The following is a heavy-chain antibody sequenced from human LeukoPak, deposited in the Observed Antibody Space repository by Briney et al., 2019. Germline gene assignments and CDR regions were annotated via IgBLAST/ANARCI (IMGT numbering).Heavy chain of an antibody. CDR1: GFTFSSYA. J-gene: IGHJ4*02. D-gene: IGHD3-3*01. CDR2: ISGSGGST. Sequence: PGGSLRLSCAASGFTFSSYAMSWVRQAPGKGLEYVSAISGSGGSTYYADSVKGRFTISRDNSKNTLYLQMNSLRAEDTAVYYCAKDGITIFGVVPPFDYWGQGTLVTVSS. CDR3: AKDGITIFGVVPPFDY. V-gene: IGHV3-23*01.